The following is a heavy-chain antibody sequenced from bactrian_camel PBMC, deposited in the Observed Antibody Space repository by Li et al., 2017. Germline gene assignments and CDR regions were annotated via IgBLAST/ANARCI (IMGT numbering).Heavy chain of an antibody. V-gene: IGHV3S28*01. CDR2: ACNGGRDT. CDR3: AADLSLNLQYSDYVTY. D-gene: IGHD4*01. CDR1: GFTFSGYY. Sequence: QLVESGGEMVQPGGSLSVSCVASGFTFSGYYMTWFRQVPGKEREGVAAACNGGRDTYYSDPVKDRFTISQDNANNALYLQMNSLKPEDTAMYYCAADLSLNLQYSDYVTYWGQGTQVTVS. J-gene: IGHJ4*01.